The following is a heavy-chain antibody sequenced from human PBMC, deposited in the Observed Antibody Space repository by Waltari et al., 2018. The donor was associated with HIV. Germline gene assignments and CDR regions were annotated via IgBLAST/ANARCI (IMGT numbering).Heavy chain of an antibody. Sequence: QVQLVESGGGVVQPGRSLRRSCAAAGFTFSSHGTPWARKAPGKGLEWVAVIWYDGSNKNYADSVKGRFTISRDNSKNTLYLQMNSLRAEDTAVYYCARAQWELLEYFDYWGQGTLVTVSS. J-gene: IGHJ4*02. CDR2: IWYDGSNK. CDR1: GFTFSSHG. V-gene: IGHV3-33*01. D-gene: IGHD1-26*01. CDR3: ARAQWELLEYFDY.